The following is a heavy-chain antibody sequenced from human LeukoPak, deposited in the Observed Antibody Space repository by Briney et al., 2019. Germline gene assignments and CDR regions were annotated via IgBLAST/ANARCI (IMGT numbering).Heavy chain of an antibody. V-gene: IGHV4-39*07. Sequence: SETLSLTCTVSGGSISISNYYWGWIRQPPGKGLEWIASIYYSGTTYYNPSLKSRVTMSLDTSKNQFSLNLSSVTAADTAVYYCARVDIRTAFFDYWGQGTLVTVSS. CDR1: GGSISISNYY. J-gene: IGHJ4*02. D-gene: IGHD5-12*01. CDR3: ARVDIRTAFFDY. CDR2: IYYSGTT.